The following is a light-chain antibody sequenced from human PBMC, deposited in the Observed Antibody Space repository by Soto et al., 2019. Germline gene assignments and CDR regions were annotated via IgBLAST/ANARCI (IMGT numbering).Light chain of an antibody. CDR3: QNYNSAPQFT. J-gene: IGKJ4*01. Sequence: DIQMTQSPSSLSASVGARVTITCRASQGISNYLAWYQHKPGKVPKLLLYTASTLQSGVPSRFSGSGSGTEFTLTISSLQPEYVATYYCQNYNSAPQFTCGGGTKVDIK. V-gene: IGKV1-27*01. CDR1: QGISNY. CDR2: TAS.